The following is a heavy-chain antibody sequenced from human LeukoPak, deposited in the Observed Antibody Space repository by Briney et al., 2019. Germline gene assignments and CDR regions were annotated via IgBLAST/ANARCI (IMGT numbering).Heavy chain of an antibody. J-gene: IGHJ6*03. CDR1: GYSFTSYW. CDR2: IYPGDSDT. CDR3: ARRIAAAGTLDYYYYMDV. V-gene: IGHV5-51*01. Sequence: GESLKISCKGSGYSFTSYWIGWVRQMPGKGLEWMGIIYPGDSDTRYSPSFQGQVTISADKSISTAYLQWSSLKASDTAMYYCARRIAAAGTLDYYYYMDVWGKGTTVTVSS. D-gene: IGHD6-13*01.